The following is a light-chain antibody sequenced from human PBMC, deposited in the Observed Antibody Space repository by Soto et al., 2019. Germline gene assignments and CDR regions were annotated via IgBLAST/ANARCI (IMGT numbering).Light chain of an antibody. CDR3: QQSYNTPL. CDR1: QRISSY. CDR2: GTS. V-gene: IGKV1-39*01. J-gene: IGKJ4*01. Sequence: IWMTQSPSLLSASTVDRVTITCRTSQRISSYLNWYQQKPGKAPKLLIYGTSSLQSGVPSRFSGSGSGTAFTLTISSLQPEDFATYYCQQSYNTPLFGGGTKVDIK.